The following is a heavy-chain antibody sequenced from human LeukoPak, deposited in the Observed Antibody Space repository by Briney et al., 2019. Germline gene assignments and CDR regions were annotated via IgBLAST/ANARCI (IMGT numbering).Heavy chain of an antibody. CDR1: GFTFSSYG. Sequence: GGSLRLSCAASGFTFSSYGMHWVRQAPGKGLEWVAFIRYDGSNKYYADSVKGRFTISRDNSKNTLYLQMNSLRAEDTAVYYCEVGIAVVVPAAISDYWGQGTLVTVSS. J-gene: IGHJ4*02. D-gene: IGHD2-2*02. CDR3: EVGIAVVVPAAISDY. CDR2: IRYDGSNK. V-gene: IGHV3-30*02.